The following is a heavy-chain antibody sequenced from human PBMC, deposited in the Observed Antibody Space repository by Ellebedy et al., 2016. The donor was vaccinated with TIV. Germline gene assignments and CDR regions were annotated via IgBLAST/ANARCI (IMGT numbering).Heavy chain of an antibody. V-gene: IGHV3-7*03. Sequence: GGSLRLSCVASGFTFSSYWMSWVRQAPGKGLEWVANIKQDGSKKYHVDSVKGRFTISRDNARSLLYLQMNSLRAEDTAVYYCARSGFDWLLYYFDYWGQGTLVTVSS. J-gene: IGHJ4*02. CDR2: IKQDGSKK. D-gene: IGHD3-9*01. CDR3: ARSGFDWLLYYFDY. CDR1: GFTFSSYW.